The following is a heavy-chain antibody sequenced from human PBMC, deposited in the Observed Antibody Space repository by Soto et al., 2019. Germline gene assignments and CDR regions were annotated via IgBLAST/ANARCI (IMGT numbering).Heavy chain of an antibody. J-gene: IGHJ4*02. V-gene: IGHV3-23*01. CDR1: GFTFSSYA. Sequence: EVQLLESGGGLVQPGGSLRLSCAASGFTFSSYAMSWVRQAPGKGLEWVSAISGSGGSTYYADSVKGRFPISRDNSKHTLDLQMNSLRAEDTAVYYCAKSAAVSSWPFDYWGQGTLVTVSS. CDR2: ISGSGGST. D-gene: IGHD6-13*01. CDR3: AKSAAVSSWPFDY.